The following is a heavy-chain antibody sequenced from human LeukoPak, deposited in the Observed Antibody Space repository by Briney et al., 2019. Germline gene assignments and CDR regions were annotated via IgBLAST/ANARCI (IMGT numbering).Heavy chain of an antibody. J-gene: IGHJ5*02. V-gene: IGHV3-30*18. CDR1: GFAFSSYG. CDR2: ILYDGIDK. Sequence: GGSLRLSCAASGFAFSSYGMHWVRQSPDKGLEWVAVILYDGIDKYYADSVKGRFTISRDNSKNTLYLQMNSLRTGDTAVYYCVKPQYCGDRCSNWFDPWGQGTLVIVSS. D-gene: IGHD2-21*01. CDR3: VKPQYCGDRCSNWFDP.